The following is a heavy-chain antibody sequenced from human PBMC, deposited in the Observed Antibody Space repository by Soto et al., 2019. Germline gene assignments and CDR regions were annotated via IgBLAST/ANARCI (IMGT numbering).Heavy chain of an antibody. J-gene: IGHJ6*02. CDR2: IYYSGST. Sequence: SETLSLTCTVSGGSISSSSYYWGWIRQPPGKGLEWIGSIYYSGSTYYNPSLKSRVTISVDTSKNQFSLKLSSVTAADTAVYYCATPLHDYGDYEGYYGMDVWGQGTTVTVSS. V-gene: IGHV4-39*01. CDR3: ATPLHDYGDYEGYYGMDV. CDR1: GGSISSSSYY. D-gene: IGHD4-17*01.